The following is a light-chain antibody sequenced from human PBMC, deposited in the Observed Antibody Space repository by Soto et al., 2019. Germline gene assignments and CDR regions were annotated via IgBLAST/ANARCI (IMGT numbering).Light chain of an antibody. J-gene: IGKJ3*01. CDR3: XXYNNWPFT. V-gene: IGKV3-15*01. CDR1: QSVSSN. Sequence: EIVMTQSPATLSVSPGERATLSCRASQSVSSNLAWYQQKPGQAPRLLIYGASTRATGIPARFSGSGSGTXXXXXXXXLXSEDFXXYYCXXYNNWPFTFGPGTKVDIK. CDR2: GAS.